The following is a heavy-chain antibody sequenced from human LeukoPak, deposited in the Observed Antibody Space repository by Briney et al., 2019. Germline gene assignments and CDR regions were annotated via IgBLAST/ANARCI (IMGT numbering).Heavy chain of an antibody. CDR2: VYNSGST. Sequence: SETLSLTCTVSGGSISIYYWSWIRQPPGKGLEWIGYVYNSGSTDYNPSLKSRVTISADTSKNQFSLKLSSVTAADMAVYYCARNLVATGIDYWGQGTLVTVSS. CDR1: GGSISIYY. D-gene: IGHD5-12*01. V-gene: IGHV4-59*12. CDR3: ARNLVATGIDY. J-gene: IGHJ4*02.